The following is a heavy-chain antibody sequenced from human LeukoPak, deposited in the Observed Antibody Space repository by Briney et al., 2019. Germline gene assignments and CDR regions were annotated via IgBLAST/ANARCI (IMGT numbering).Heavy chain of an antibody. CDR1: GFTFSTYW. D-gene: IGHD6-13*01. V-gene: IGHV3-7*01. CDR3: GRFGYEAAVDL. Sequence: GGSVRLSCAASGFTFSTYWMTWVRLAPGKGLEWVANIEPAGSDTYYVAPVKGRFTIFRDNAKNLLYLQMNDLRADDTAVYSCGRFGYEAAVDLWGQGTLVAVS. CDR2: IEPAGSDT. J-gene: IGHJ5*02.